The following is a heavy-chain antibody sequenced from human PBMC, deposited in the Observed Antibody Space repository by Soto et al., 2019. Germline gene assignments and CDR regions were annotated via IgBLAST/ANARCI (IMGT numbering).Heavy chain of an antibody. J-gene: IGHJ6*02. Sequence: PSETLSLTCILSGDSVTSGSYYWTWLRQPPGKGLEWIGYISYTGRTKYNPSLQSRVTISVDTSKTDFSLNLSSVTAADTAVYFCAREWGLLPYYVMNVWGHGTAVTVSS. V-gene: IGHV4-61*03. CDR3: AREWGLLPYYVMNV. CDR2: ISYTGRT. D-gene: IGHD7-27*01. CDR1: GDSVTSGSYY.